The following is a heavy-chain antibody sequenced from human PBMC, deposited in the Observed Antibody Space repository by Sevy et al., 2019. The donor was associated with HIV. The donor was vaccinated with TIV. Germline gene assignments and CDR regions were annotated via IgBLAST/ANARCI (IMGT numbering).Heavy chain of an antibody. J-gene: IGHJ3*02. D-gene: IGHD2-15*01. CDR1: GFTFSSYS. V-gene: IGHV3-48*02. CDR3: AGATKFKSRYCSGGSCNDAFDI. Sequence: GGSLRLSCAASGFTFSSYSMNWVRQAPGKGLEWVSYISSSSSTIYYADSVKGRFTISRDNAKNSLYLQMNSLRDEGTAVYYCAGATKFKSRYCSGGSCNDAFDIWGQGTMVTVSS. CDR2: ISSSSSTI.